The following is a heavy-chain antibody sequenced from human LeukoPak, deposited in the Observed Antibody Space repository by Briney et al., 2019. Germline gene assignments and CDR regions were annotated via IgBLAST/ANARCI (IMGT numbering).Heavy chain of an antibody. J-gene: IGHJ4*02. Sequence: GASVKVSCKASGYTFTSYYMHWVRQAPGQGLEWMGWINPNSGGTNYAQKFQGRVTMTRDTSISTAYMELSRLRSDDTAVYYCAREGYYDSSGYRDYWGQGTLVTVSS. CDR2: INPNSGGT. V-gene: IGHV1-2*02. CDR1: GYTFTSYY. D-gene: IGHD3-22*01. CDR3: AREGYYDSSGYRDY.